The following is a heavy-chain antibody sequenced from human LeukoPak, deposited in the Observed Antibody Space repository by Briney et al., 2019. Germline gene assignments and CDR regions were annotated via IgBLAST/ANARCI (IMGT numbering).Heavy chain of an antibody. V-gene: IGHV3-30-3*01. Sequence: SGGSLRLSCAASGFTFSSYAMHWVRQAPGKGLEWVAVISYDGSNRYYADSVKGRFTISRDNSKNTLYLQMNSLRAEDTAVYYCAREIEMATTTAFDYWGQGTLVTVSS. CDR2: ISYDGSNR. CDR3: AREIEMATTTAFDY. J-gene: IGHJ4*02. D-gene: IGHD5-24*01. CDR1: GFTFSSYA.